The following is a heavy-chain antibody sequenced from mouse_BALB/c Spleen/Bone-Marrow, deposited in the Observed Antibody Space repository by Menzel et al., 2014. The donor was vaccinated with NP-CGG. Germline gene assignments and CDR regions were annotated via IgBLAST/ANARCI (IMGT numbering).Heavy chain of an antibody. D-gene: IGHD2-14*01. J-gene: IGHJ4*01. CDR3: AISRYEGAMDY. V-gene: IGHV2-5*01. CDR2: TWRGGDT. Sequence: VQGVESGPGLVQPSQSLSITCTVSGFSLTNYGVHWVRQSPGKGLEWLGVTWRGGDTDYNAAFMSRLNITKDNPESQVFFKMNSLQGDGTAIYYCAISRYEGAMDYWGQGTSVTVSS. CDR1: GFSLTNYG.